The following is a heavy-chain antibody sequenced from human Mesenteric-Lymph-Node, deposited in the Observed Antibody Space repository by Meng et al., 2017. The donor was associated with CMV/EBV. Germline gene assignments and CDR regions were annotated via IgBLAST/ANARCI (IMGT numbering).Heavy chain of an antibody. J-gene: IGHJ4*02. CDR1: SYS. CDR2: ISSGSSYI. D-gene: IGHD3-22*01. V-gene: IGHV3-21*01. Sequence: SYSMNWVRQAPGKGLEWVSSISSGSSYIYYADSLKGRFTISRDNAKNSLYLQMNSLRAEDTAVYYCARDVSYYDSSGYYGVVGYFDYWGQGTLVTVSS. CDR3: ARDVSYYDSSGYYGVVGYFDY.